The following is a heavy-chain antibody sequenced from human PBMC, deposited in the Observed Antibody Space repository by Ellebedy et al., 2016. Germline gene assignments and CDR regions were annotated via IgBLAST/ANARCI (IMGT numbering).Heavy chain of an antibody. CDR1: GFTFSSYG. CDR3: VKDYDLLTGYVIPEGH. D-gene: IGHD3-9*01. V-gene: IGHV3-33*06. Sequence: GESLKISCVASGFTFSSYGFLWVRQAPGKGLEWVAVIWYDGSNKYYADSVKGRFTVSRDNSESTVYLQMNGLRAEDTAVYYCVKDYDLLTGYVIPEGHWGQGTLVTVSS. J-gene: IGHJ4*02. CDR2: IWYDGSNK.